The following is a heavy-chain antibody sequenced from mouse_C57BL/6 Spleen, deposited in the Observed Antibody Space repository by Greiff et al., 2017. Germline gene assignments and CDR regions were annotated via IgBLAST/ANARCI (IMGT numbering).Heavy chain of an antibody. V-gene: IGHV1-66*01. J-gene: IGHJ1*03. CDR2: IYPGSGTT. D-gene: IGHD3-2*02. Sequence: VQLQQSGPELVKPGASVKISCKASGYSFTSYYIHWVKQRPGQGLEWIGWIYPGSGTTKYNEKFKGKATLTADTSSSTAYMQLSSLTSAESAVYDCERQEAGYRNLDVWGTGTTVTVCS. CDR3: ERQEAGYRNLDV. CDR1: GYSFTSYY.